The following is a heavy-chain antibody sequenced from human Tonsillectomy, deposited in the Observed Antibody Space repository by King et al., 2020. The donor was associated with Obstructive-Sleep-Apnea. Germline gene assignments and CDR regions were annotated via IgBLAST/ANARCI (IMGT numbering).Heavy chain of an antibody. D-gene: IGHD4-11*01. CDR3: AKDWGDYSNYQG. J-gene: IGHJ4*02. V-gene: IGHV3-23*04. CDR1: GFTFSIYA. CDR2: MSGSGGST. Sequence: VQLVESGGGWVQPGGSLRLSCAASGFTFSIYAMSWVRQAPGKGLEWVSGMSGSGGSTYYADSVKGRFTISRDNSKNTLYLQMDSLRAEDTAVYYCAKDWGDYSNYQGWGQGTLVTVSS.